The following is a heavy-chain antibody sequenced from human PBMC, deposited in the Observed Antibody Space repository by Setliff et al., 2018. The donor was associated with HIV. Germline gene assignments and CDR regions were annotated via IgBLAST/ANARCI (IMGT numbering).Heavy chain of an antibody. J-gene: IGHJ4*02. Sequence: GGSLRLSCAASGFTFNNDWMNWVRQAPGKGLEWVGRIKVKTDGGTTDYAAPVKGRFTISRDDSKNTLYLQMNSLKTEDTAVYYCTTSWITDGYTFGHRKYYIDYWGQGTLVTVSS. CDR2: IKVKTDGGTT. D-gene: IGHD5-18*01. CDR3: TTSWITDGYTFGHRKYYIDY. CDR1: GFTFNNDW. V-gene: IGHV3-15*01.